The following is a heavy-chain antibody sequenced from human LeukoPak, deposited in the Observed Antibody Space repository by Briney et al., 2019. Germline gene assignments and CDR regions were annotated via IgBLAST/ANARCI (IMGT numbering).Heavy chain of an antibody. V-gene: IGHV1-18*01. D-gene: IGHD6-19*01. CDR2: ISAYNGNT. CDR3: AREGEFSSGWYSVWFDP. J-gene: IGHJ5*02. Sequence: ASVKVSCTASGYTFTSYGISWVRQAPGQGLEWMGWISAYNGNTNYAQKLQGRVTMTTDTSTSTAYMELRSLRSDDTAVYYCAREGEFSSGWYSVWFDPWGQGTLVTVSS. CDR1: GYTFTSYG.